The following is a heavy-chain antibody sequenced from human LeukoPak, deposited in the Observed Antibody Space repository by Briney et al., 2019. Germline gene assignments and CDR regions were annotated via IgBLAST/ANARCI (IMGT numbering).Heavy chain of an antibody. V-gene: IGHV7-4-1*02. D-gene: IGHD3-16*02. Sequence: ASVKVSCKASGYTCTCYAMNWVGQAPGQGHEWMGWINTNPGNPTYAQGFTERFVSRLEPSVRTASLPTRSPATGATTAFYFSGVLDDDVWGSSRPYYFDYWGQGTLVTVSS. J-gene: IGHJ4*02. CDR3: SGVLDDDVWGSSRPYYFDY. CDR2: INTNPGNP. CDR1: GYTCTCYA.